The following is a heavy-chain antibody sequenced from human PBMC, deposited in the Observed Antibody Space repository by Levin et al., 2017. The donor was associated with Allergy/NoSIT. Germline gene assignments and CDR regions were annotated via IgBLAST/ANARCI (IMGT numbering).Heavy chain of an antibody. V-gene: IGHV4-34*01. D-gene: IGHD3-16*01. CDR1: PEFLSDYS. CDR3: ARGARTASRWRKPTFYFDS. J-gene: IGHJ4*02. Sequence: SQTLSLTCAVYPEFLSDYSWSWIRQPPGKGLEWIGEISHGENTNINPSLNRRVTISVDTSKHHFSLNLTSVTAADTAVYYCARGARTASRWRKPTFYFDSWGQGTLVSVSS. CDR2: ISHGENT.